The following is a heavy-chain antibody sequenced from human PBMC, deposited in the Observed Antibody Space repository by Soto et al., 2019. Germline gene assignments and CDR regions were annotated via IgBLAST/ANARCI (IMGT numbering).Heavy chain of an antibody. CDR1: GGSISSGGYA. V-gene: IGHV4-30-2*01. Sequence: SETLSLTCAVSGGSISSGGYAWSWIRQPPGKGLEWIGYIYHSGSTYYNPSLKSRVTISVDRSKNQFSLKLSSVTAADTAVYYCARDYRYSGSYDYYYYYGMDVWGQGTTVTVSS. CDR3: ARDYRYSGSYDYYYYYGMDV. D-gene: IGHD1-26*01. J-gene: IGHJ6*02. CDR2: IYHSGST.